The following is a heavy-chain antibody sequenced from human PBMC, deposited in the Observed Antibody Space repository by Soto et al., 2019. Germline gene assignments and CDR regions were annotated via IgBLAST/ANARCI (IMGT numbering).Heavy chain of an antibody. J-gene: IGHJ6*02. CDR1: GCSIRTCY. V-gene: IGHV4-59*08. CDR2: VYHSGTT. D-gene: IGHD2-2*03. Sequence: SDTLSLTCTVSGCSIRTCYWTWIRQSPGRGPEWIGYVYHSGTTNYNPSLESRVTMSLDTSKNEFSLRLNSVTAADTAVYSCARLNGYCVSTKCHGYYGMDVWGQGTTVTVS. CDR3: ARLNGYCVSTKCHGYYGMDV.